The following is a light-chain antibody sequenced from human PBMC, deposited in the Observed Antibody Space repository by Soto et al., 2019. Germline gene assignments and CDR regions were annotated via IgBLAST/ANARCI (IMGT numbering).Light chain of an antibody. CDR3: QKYKSAPWT. CDR2: AAS. V-gene: IGKV1-27*01. Sequence: DIHITQSPSSRSASVGDRFTITCRASQGISNYLAWYQQKTGKVPKLLIYAASTLQSGVPSRFSGSGSGKDFTITISSLQPEDVATYYCQKYKSAPWTFGQGTKVDIK. J-gene: IGKJ1*01. CDR1: QGISNY.